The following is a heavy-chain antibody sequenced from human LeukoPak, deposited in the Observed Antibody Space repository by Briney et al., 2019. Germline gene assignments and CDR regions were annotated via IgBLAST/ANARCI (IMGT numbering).Heavy chain of an antibody. CDR1: GGSISSYY. Sequence: PSETLSLTCTVSGGSISSYYWSWIRQPPGKGLEWIGYIYYSGSTNYNPSLKSRVTISVDTSKNQFSLKLSSVTAADTAVYYCARVSIAAAGLDYWGRGTLVTVSS. CDR3: ARVSIAAAGLDY. V-gene: IGHV4-59*01. J-gene: IGHJ4*02. D-gene: IGHD6-13*01. CDR2: IYYSGST.